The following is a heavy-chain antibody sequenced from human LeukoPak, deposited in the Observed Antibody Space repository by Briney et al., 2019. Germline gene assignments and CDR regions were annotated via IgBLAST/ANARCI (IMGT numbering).Heavy chain of an antibody. CDR2: INSDGSST. V-gene: IGHV3-74*01. Sequence: PGGSLRLSCAASGFTFSSYWTPWVRQAPGKGLMWVSRINSDGSSTSYADSVKGRFTISGDNAKNTLYLQMNSLRAEDTAVYYCARDKASGWFDHWGQGTLVTVSS. J-gene: IGHJ5*02. CDR3: ARDKASGWFDH. CDR1: GFTFSSYW.